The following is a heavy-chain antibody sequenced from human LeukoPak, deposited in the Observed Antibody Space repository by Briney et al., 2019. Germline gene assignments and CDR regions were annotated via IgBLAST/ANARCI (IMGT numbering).Heavy chain of an antibody. CDR2: SRNKANSYTT. Sequence: GGSLRLSCVASGFSFSGHYMDWVRQAPGKGLEWVARSRNKANSYTTEYAASVKGRFTISRDVSKNSLYLQMNSLKSDDTALYYCVRGFHSFDIWGQGTTVIVSS. V-gene: IGHV3-72*01. CDR1: GFSFSGHY. J-gene: IGHJ3*02. CDR3: VRGFHSFDI.